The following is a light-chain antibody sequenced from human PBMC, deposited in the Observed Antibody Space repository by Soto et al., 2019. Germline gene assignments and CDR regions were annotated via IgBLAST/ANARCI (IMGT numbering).Light chain of an antibody. CDR2: CAS. CDR1: QSVSIRY. CDR3: QQHGSSPLT. V-gene: IGKV3-20*01. Sequence: DIVLTQSPATLSLSPGEGATLSCRASQSVSIRYLARFPQKPSQAPRLLIYCASNRATGSPARFSGRGSGTEFTLNIRSLQSEDFAVYYCQQHGSSPLTFGGGSKVDI. J-gene: IGKJ4*01.